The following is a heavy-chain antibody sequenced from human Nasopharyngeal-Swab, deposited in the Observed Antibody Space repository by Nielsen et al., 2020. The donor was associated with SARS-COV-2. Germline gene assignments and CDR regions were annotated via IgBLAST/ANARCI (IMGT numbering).Heavy chain of an antibody. CDR3: ATAGNYRFDN. CDR2: ISGSGGST. V-gene: IGHV3-23*01. D-gene: IGHD3-16*02. J-gene: IGHJ4*01. Sequence: GGSLRLSCAASGFTFSSYAMSWVRQAPGKGLEWVSAISGSGGSTYYADSVMGRFIISRDNAKNMLYLQMYSLRAEDTAVYYCATAGNYRFDNWGHGTLVTVSS. CDR1: GFTFSSYA.